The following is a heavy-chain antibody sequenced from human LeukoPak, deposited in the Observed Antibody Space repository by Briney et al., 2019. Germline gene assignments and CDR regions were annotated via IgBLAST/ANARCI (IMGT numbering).Heavy chain of an antibody. V-gene: IGHV3-21*01. J-gene: IGHJ4*02. CDR3: ASWGYCSGGSCWDY. D-gene: IGHD2-15*01. CDR2: ISSSSSYI. Sequence: GGSLRLSCAASGFTFSSYSMNWVRQAPGKGLEWVSSISSSSSYIYYADSVKGRFTISRDNAKNSLYLQMNSLRAEDTAVYYCASWGYCSGGSCWDYWGQGTLVTVSS. CDR1: GFTFSSYS.